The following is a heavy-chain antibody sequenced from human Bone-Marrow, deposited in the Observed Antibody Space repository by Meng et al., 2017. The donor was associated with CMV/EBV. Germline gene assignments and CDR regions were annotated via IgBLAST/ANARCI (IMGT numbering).Heavy chain of an antibody. CDR1: GISVSRNY. J-gene: IGHJ6*02. CDR3: VRYANSQYGMDV. D-gene: IGHD2-21*01. V-gene: IGHV3-7*01. CDR2: IKEDGSGQ. Sequence: GGTLRLSCAASGISVSRNYMSWVRQAPGKGLEWVANIKEDGSGQWYVDSVKGRFTISRDNAKKSVYLQMNSLRAEDTAVYYCVRYANSQYGMDVWGQGTTVTVSS.